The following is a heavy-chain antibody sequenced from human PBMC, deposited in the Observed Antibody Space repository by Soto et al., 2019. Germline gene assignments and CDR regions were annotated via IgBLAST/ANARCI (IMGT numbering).Heavy chain of an antibody. CDR1: GGSISSGDYY. V-gene: IGHV4-30-4*01. J-gene: IGHJ5*02. Sequence: SETLSLTCTVSGGSISSGDYYWSWIRQPPGKGLEWIGYIYYSGSTYYNPSLKSRVTISVDTSKNQFSLKLSSVTAADTAVYYCARGVVVISSYNWFDPWGQGTLVTVSS. CDR2: IYYSGST. D-gene: IGHD3-22*01. CDR3: ARGVVVISSYNWFDP.